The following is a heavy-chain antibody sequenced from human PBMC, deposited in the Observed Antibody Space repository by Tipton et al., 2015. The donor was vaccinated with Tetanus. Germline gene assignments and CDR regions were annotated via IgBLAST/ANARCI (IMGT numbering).Heavy chain of an antibody. CDR3: ARERYIHYGMDV. Sequence: TLSLTCIVSGGSISSGGYYWSWIRQHPGKGLEWIWYIYDSGSIYYNPSLKSRVSISIDTSKNQFSLKLSSVTAADTAVYYCARERYIHYGMDVWGQGTTVTVSS. CDR1: GGSISSGGYY. D-gene: IGHD1-1*01. CDR2: IYDSGSI. J-gene: IGHJ6*02. V-gene: IGHV4-31*03.